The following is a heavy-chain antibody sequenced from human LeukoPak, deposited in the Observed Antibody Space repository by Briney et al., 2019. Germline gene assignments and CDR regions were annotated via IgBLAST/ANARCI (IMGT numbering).Heavy chain of an antibody. CDR2: IYYSGST. CDR3: ARHDSSSSANWFDP. D-gene: IGHD6-6*01. J-gene: IGHJ5*02. V-gene: IGHV4-39*01. CDR1: GGSISSSSYY. Sequence: SETLSLTCTVSGGSISSSSYYWGWIRQPPGKGLEWIGSIYYSGSTYYNPSLKSRVTISVDTSKNQFSLKLSSVTAADTAVYYCARHDSSSSANWFDPWGQGTLVTVSS.